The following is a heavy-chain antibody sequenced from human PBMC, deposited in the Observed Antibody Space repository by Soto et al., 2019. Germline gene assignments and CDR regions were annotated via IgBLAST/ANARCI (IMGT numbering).Heavy chain of an antibody. D-gene: IGHD3-3*01. CDR3: ARIPEWSYGGGY. J-gene: IGHJ4*02. Sequence: EVQLVESGGGLVQPGGSLRLSCAASGFTFSSYWMHWVRQVPGKGLVWVARIDDGGTSTMYADSVKGRFTISRDNAKNTLYLEMNSLRAEDTAVYYCARIPEWSYGGGYWGQGTLVTVSS. V-gene: IGHV3-74*03. CDR2: IDDGGTST. CDR1: GFTFSSYW.